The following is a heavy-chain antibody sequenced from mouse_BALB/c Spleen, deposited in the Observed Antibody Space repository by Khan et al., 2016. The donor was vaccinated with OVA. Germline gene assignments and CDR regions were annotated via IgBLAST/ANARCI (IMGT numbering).Heavy chain of an antibody. CDR1: GYTFTSYW. CDR3: ARIKKIVATYFYY. J-gene: IGHJ2*01. V-gene: IGHV1S81*02. Sequence: QVQLQQPGAELVKAGASVKMSCKASGYTFTSYWMHWVKQRLGQGLEWFAETNPTNGRTYYNEKFKSMATLTVDNSSSIAYMILSGPTFEDSAVYYCARIKKIVATYFYYWGQGTTLTVSS. CDR2: TNPTNGRT. D-gene: IGHD1-1*01.